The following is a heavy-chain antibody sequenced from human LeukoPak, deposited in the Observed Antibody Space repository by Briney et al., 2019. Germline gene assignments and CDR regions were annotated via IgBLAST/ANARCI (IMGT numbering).Heavy chain of an antibody. Sequence: SETLSLTCTVSGGSISSYSWTWIRQPPGKGLEWIGSIYYSGSTNYNPSLKRRVTISVDTSKNQFSLKLSSVTAADTVVYYCVRDRVLGAFDIWGQGTMVTVSS. J-gene: IGHJ3*02. D-gene: IGHD3-16*01. CDR3: VRDRVLGAFDI. CDR2: IYYSGST. CDR1: GGSISSYS. V-gene: IGHV4-59*01.